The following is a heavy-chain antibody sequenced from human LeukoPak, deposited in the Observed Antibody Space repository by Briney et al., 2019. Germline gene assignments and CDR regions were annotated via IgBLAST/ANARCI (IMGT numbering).Heavy chain of an antibody. CDR3: ARAQYYDFWSGYYNYYYYGMDV. V-gene: IGHV1-18*01. CDR2: ISAYNGNT. CDR1: GYTFTSYG. Sequence: ASVTVSCKASGYTFTSYGISWVRQAPGQGLEWMGWISAYNGNTNYAQKLQGRVTMTTDTSTSTAYMELRSLRSDDTAVYYCARAQYYDFWSGYYNYYYYGMDVWGQGTTVTVSS. J-gene: IGHJ6*02. D-gene: IGHD3-3*01.